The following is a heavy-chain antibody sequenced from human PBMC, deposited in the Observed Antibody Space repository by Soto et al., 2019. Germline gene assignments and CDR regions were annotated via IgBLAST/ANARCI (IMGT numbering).Heavy chain of an antibody. D-gene: IGHD1-26*01. CDR3: ARTTGEGATTGYYYYGMDV. CDR1: GFSLSTSGMC. Sequence: SGPTLVNPTQTLTLTCTFSGFSLSTSGMCVSWIRQPPGKALEWLARIDWDDDKYYSTSLKTRLTISKDTSKNQVVLTMTNMDPVDTATYYCARTTGEGATTGYYYYGMDVWGQGTTVTVSS. V-gene: IGHV2-70*11. CDR2: IDWDDDK. J-gene: IGHJ6*02.